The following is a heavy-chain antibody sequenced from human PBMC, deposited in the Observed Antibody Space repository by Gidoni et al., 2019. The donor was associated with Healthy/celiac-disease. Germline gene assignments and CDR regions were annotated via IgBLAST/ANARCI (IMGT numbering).Heavy chain of an antibody. V-gene: IGHV3-33*01. CDR3: ARADFAVVPAAMIYYYYCGMDV. D-gene: IGHD2-2*01. CDR2: IWYDGSNK. Sequence: QVQLVESGGGVGQPGRSLQRRCSESGFTFSSYGLHGVLQAPCKGLEWVMVIWYDGSNKYYAYSVMGRFTISSDNSKYTLYLQMNSLRAEDTAVYYCARADFAVVPAAMIYYYYCGMDVWGQGTTVTVSS. J-gene: IGHJ6*02. CDR1: GFTFSSYG.